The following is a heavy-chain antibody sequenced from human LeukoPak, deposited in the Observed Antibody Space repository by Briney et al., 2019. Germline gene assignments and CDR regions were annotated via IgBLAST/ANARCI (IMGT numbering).Heavy chain of an antibody. J-gene: IGHJ4*02. CDR2: ISSSSSTI. CDR1: GFTFSSYS. Sequence: PGGSLRLSCAASGFTFSSYSMNWVRQAPGKGLEWVSYISSSSSTIYYEDSVKGRFTISRDNAKNSLYLQMNSLRAEDTAVYYCARDQNSLSIAVAAPFDYWGQGTLVTVSS. V-gene: IGHV3-48*01. D-gene: IGHD6-19*01. CDR3: ARDQNSLSIAVAAPFDY.